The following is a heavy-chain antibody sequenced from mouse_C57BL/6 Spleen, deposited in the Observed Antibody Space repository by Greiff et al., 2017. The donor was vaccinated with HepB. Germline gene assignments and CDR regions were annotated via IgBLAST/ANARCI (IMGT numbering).Heavy chain of an antibody. CDR3: ARDTTVVAPYFDY. V-gene: IGHV5-6*01. J-gene: IGHJ2*01. CDR1: GFTFSSYG. CDR2: ISSGGSYT. D-gene: IGHD1-1*01. Sequence: EVHLVESGGDLVKPGGSLKLSCAASGFTFSSYGMSWVRQTPDKRLEWVATISSGGSYTYYPDSVKGRFTISRDNAKNTLYLQMSSLKSEDTAMYYCARDTTVVAPYFDYWGQGTTLTVSS.